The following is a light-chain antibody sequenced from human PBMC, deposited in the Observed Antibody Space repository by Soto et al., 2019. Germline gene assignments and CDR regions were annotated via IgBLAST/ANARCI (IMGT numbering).Light chain of an antibody. CDR1: QSISNY. J-gene: IGKJ1*01. CDR3: QQYYSYSCT. CDR2: KAS. V-gene: IGKV1-5*03. Sequence: DIQMTQSPSTLSASVGDRVTIACRASQSISNYLAWYQQKPGKAPKLLIYKASSLESGVPSRFSGSGSGTEFTLTISSLQPDGFATYYCQQYYSYSCTFGQGTKVEIK.